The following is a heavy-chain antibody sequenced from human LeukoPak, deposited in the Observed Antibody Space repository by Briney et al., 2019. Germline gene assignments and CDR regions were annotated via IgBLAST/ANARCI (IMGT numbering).Heavy chain of an antibody. Sequence: PGGSLRLSCVGSGFTFSSYGMHWVRQAPGKGLEWVAVISYDGSNKYYADSVKGRFTISRDNSKNTLYLQMNSLRAEDTAVYYCARDLGIAAAGNAFDIWGQGTMVTVSS. CDR3: ARDLGIAAAGNAFDI. CDR1: GFTFSSYG. J-gene: IGHJ3*02. D-gene: IGHD6-13*01. V-gene: IGHV3-33*05. CDR2: ISYDGSNK.